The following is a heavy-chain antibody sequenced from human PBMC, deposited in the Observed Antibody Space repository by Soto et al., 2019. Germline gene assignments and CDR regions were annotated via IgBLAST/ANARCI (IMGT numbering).Heavy chain of an antibody. V-gene: IGHV4-59*01. Sequence: SETLSLTCNVSGGSISSYYWSWIRQPPGKGLEWIGYIYYSGSTNYNPSLKSRVTISVDTSKNQFSLKLSSVTAADTAVYYCARARIAVAGAEYFDYWGQGTLVTVSS. CDR1: GGSISSYY. CDR3: ARARIAVAGAEYFDY. CDR2: IYYSGST. D-gene: IGHD6-19*01. J-gene: IGHJ4*02.